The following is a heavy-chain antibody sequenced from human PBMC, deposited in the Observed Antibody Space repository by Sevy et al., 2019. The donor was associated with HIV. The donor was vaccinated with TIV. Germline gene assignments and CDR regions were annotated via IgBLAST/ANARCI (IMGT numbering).Heavy chain of an antibody. CDR2: VSRNGGTP. J-gene: IGHJ4*02. CDR3: VKEGRDDFNPYLDF. D-gene: IGHD3-10*01. Sequence: GSLRLSCAGSGFTFGGYMMNWVRQAPGRGLEWGDRVSRNGGTPGYGDSAKGRFTISRDNSKNTVYLQLKELRAEDTALYYCVKEGRDDFNPYLDFWGQGILVTVSS. CDR1: GFTFGGYM. V-gene: IGHV3-23*01.